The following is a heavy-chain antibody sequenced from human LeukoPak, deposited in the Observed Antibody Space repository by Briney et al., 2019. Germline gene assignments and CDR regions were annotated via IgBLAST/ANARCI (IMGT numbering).Heavy chain of an antibody. CDR3: AATVDYCSGGSCNNHYYGMDV. V-gene: IGHV1-8*01. Sequence: ASVKVSCKASGYTFTSYDINWVRQATGQGLEWMGWMNPNSGNTGYAQKFQGRVTMTRNTSISTAYMELSSLRSEDTAVYYCAATVDYCSGGSCNNHYYGMDVWGQGTTVTVSS. J-gene: IGHJ6*02. D-gene: IGHD2-15*01. CDR1: GYTFTSYD. CDR2: MNPNSGNT.